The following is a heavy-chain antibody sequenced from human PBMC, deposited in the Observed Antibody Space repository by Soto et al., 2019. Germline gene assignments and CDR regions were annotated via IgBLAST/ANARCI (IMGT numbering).Heavy chain of an antibody. D-gene: IGHD3-16*01. CDR2: ISGSSTI. CDR1: GFTFSSYS. V-gene: IGHV3-48*02. CDR3: ARVGLGLFGMDV. Sequence: EVQLVESGGSLVQPGRSLRVSCAASGFTFSSYSINWVRQAPGKGLEWVSYISGSSTIYYADSVKGRFTISRDNAKNSLYLQMNSLRDEDTAVYYCARVGLGLFGMDVWGQGTTVTVSS. J-gene: IGHJ6*02.